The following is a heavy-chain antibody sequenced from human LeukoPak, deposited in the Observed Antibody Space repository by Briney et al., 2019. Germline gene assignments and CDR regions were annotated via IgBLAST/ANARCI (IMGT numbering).Heavy chain of an antibody. Sequence: ASVKVSCKASGYTFTSYGISWVRQAPGQGLEWMGWISAYNGNTNYAQKLQGRVTMTTDTSTSTAYMELRSLRSDDTAVYYCAITGYSSSWYSGGCDYWGQGTLVTVSS. V-gene: IGHV1-18*01. CDR1: GYTFTSYG. J-gene: IGHJ4*02. CDR2: ISAYNGNT. CDR3: AITGYSSSWYSGGCDY. D-gene: IGHD6-13*01.